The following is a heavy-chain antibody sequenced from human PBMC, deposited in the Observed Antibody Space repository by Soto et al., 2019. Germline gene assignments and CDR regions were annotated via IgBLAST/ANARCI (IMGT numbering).Heavy chain of an antibody. CDR1: GYTFTSYD. V-gene: IGHV1-8*01. D-gene: IGHD2-15*01. CDR3: ARGNVGGGNWFDP. Sequence: ASVKVSCKASGYTFTSYDINWVRQATGQGLEWMGWTNPNSGNTGYAQKFQGRVTMTRNTSMSTTYMELSSLRSEDTDVYYCARGNVGGGNWFDPWGQGTLVTVSS. J-gene: IGHJ5*02. CDR2: TNPNSGNT.